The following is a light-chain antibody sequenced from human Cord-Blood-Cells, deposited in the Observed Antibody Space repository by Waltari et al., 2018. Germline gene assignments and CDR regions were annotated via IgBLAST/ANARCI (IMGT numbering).Light chain of an antibody. CDR3: QQYYSTPT. CDR2: WAS. Sequence: DIVMTQSPHSLAVSLGERATINCKSSQSVLYSSNNKNYLAWYQQKPGQPPKLLIYWASTRESGVPDRFSGSWSGTDFTLTISSLQAEDVAVYYCQQYYSTPTFGQGTKVEIK. J-gene: IGKJ1*01. V-gene: IGKV4-1*01. CDR1: QSVLYSSNNKNY.